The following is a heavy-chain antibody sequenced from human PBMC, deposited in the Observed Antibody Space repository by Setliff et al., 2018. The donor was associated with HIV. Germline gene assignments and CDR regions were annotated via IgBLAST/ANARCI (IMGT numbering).Heavy chain of an antibody. D-gene: IGHD5-18*01. V-gene: IGHV3-21*01. CDR2: ISSSSYYI. Sequence: GGSLRLSCAASGFTFSSYTMNWVRQAPGKGLEWVSSISSSSYYIYYADSVKGRYTISRDNAKNSLFLQMNSLRAEDTAVYYCASIELAAMVPVDYWGQGTLVTVSS. CDR3: ASIELAAMVPVDY. CDR1: GFTFSSYT. J-gene: IGHJ4*02.